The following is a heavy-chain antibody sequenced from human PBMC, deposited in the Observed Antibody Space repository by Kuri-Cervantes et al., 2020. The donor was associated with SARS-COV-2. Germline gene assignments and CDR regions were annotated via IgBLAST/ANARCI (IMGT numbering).Heavy chain of an antibody. J-gene: IGHJ4*02. D-gene: IGHD1-26*01. V-gene: IGHV3-30-3*01. CDR2: ISYDGSNK. Sequence: GGSLRLSCAASGFTFSSYAMHWVRQAPGKGLEWVAVISYDGSNKYYADSVKGRFTISRDNAKNSLYLQMNSLRAEDTAVYYCASGSGSYYGGDYWGQGTLVTVSS. CDR3: ASGSGSYYGGDY. CDR1: GFTFSSYA.